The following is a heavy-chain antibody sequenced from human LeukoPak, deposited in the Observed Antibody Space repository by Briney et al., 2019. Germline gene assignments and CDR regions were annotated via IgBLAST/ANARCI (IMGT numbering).Heavy chain of an antibody. CDR2: ISNSGST. V-gene: IGHV4-61*01. CDR1: GGSIGGNSY. CDR3: ARGGASSIPLDY. D-gene: IGHD1-26*01. Sequence: SSETLSLTCTVSGGSIGGNSYWSWIRQPPGKGPEWIGHISNSGSTYYSPSLSSRVTISLDTSKNQFSLKLRSVTAADTAVYYCARGGASSIPLDYWGRGTLVTVSS. J-gene: IGHJ4*02.